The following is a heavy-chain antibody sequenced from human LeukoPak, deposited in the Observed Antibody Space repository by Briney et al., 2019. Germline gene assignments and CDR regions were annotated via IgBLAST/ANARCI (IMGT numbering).Heavy chain of an antibody. V-gene: IGHV4-30-2*01. J-gene: IGHJ4*02. Sequence: SETLSLTCAVSGGSISSGGYPWSWIRQPPGKGLEWIGYIYHSGSTYYNPSLKSRVTISVDRSKNQFSLKLSSVTAADTAVYYCAREDTAGSLGYWGQGTLVTVSS. CDR2: IYHSGST. CDR3: AREDTAGSLGY. CDR1: GGSISSGGYP. D-gene: IGHD5-18*01.